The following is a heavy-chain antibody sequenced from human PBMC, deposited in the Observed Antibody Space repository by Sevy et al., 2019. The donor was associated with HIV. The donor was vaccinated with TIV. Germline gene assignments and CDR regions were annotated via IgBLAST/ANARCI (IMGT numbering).Heavy chain of an antibody. J-gene: IGHJ6*02. D-gene: IGHD2-2*01. CDR3: AKDREYQLLSYNYYYYGMDV. CDR2: IWYDGSNK. Sequence: GGSLRLSCAASGFTFSSYGMHWVRQAPGKGLEWVAFIWYDGSNKYYADSVKGRFTISRDNSKNTLYLQMNSLRAEDTAVYYCAKDREYQLLSYNYYYYGMDVWGQGTTVTVSS. CDR1: GFTFSSYG. V-gene: IGHV3-30*02.